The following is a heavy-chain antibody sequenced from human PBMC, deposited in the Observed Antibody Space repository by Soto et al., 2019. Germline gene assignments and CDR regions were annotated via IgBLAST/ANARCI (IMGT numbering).Heavy chain of an antibody. CDR1: GYSFTSYW. D-gene: IGHD3-22*01. J-gene: IGHJ6*02. CDR3: ARRMYYYDSSGYPRYYYYYGMDV. V-gene: IGHV5-51*01. CDR2: IYPGDSDT. Sequence: GESLKISYKGSGYSFTSYWIGWVRQMPGKGLEWMGIIYPGDSDTRYSPSFQGQVTILADKSISTAYLQWSSLKASDTAMYYCARRMYYYDSSGYPRYYYYYGMDVWGQGTTVTVSS.